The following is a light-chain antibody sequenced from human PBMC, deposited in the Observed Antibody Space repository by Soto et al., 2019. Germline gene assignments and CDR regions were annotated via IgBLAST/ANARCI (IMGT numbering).Light chain of an antibody. CDR1: SSXVXVYNY. Sequence: QSVLTPPASVSGSPGQSITISCTGTSSXVXVYNYVSWYQQHPGKAPKLMIYEVINRTSGVSKRFYGSKSGNTASLTISGLQAEDEAEYYCSSYTSSRTRVFGTGTK. V-gene: IGLV2-14*01. CDR2: EVI. CDR3: SSYTSSRTRV. J-gene: IGLJ1*01.